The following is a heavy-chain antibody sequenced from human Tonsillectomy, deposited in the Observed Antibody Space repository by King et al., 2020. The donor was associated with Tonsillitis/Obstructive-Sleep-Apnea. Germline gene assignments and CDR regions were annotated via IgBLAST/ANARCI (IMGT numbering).Heavy chain of an antibody. J-gene: IGHJ6*02. CDR2: IDHSGST. V-gene: IGHV4-34*01. D-gene: IGHD2/OR15-2a*01. Sequence: VQLQQWGAGLLKPSETLSLTCAVSAGSFSGYYWSWVRQPPGKGLEWIGEIDHSGSTNYNPSLKSRVTISVDTSKRQFSLKLSSVTAADTAVYYCAREGVEYSYGMDVWGQGTTVTVSS. CDR3: AREGVEYSYGMDV. CDR1: AGSFSGYY.